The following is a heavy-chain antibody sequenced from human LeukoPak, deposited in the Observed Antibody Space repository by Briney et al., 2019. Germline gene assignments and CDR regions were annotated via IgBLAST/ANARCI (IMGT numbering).Heavy chain of an antibody. J-gene: IGHJ4*02. CDR2: INHSGST. D-gene: IGHD3-3*01. V-gene: IGHV4-34*01. CDR1: DGSFSGYY. Sequence: SETLSLTCAVYDGSFSGYYWSWLRQPPGKGLEWIGEINHSGSTNYNPSLKSRVTISLDTSKSQFSLKVRYVTAADTAVYYCARGLNDSWTGENYWGQGTLVTVSS. CDR3: ARGLNDSWTGENY.